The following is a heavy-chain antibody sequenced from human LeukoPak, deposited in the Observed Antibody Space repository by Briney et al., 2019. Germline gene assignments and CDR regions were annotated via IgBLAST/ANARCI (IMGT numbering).Heavy chain of an antibody. D-gene: IGHD2-2*01. CDR1: GGTFSSYA. J-gene: IGHJ4*02. CDR3: ARGRSCSSTSCYHYFDY. CDR2: IIPIFGTA. V-gene: IGHV1-69*01. Sequence: ASVKVSCKASGGTFSSYAISWVRQAPGQGLEWMGGIIPIFGTANYAQKFQGRVTITADESTSTAYMELSSLRSEDTAVYYCARGRSCSSTSCYHYFDYWGQGTLVTVSS.